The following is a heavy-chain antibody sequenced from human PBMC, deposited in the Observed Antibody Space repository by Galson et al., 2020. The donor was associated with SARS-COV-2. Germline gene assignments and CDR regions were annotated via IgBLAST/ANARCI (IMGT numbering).Heavy chain of an antibody. CDR1: RFTFSSFG. CDR3: ARDPSSSWYNWFDP. Sequence: GGSLRLSCAASRFTFSSFGMHWVRQAPGKGLEWVALISHDGTKSYYADSVKGRFTISRDNSKNTLYLQMNSLRAEDTALYYCARDPSSSWYNWFDPWGQGTLVTVSS. CDR2: ISHDGTKS. V-gene: IGHV3-30*03. D-gene: IGHD6-13*01. J-gene: IGHJ5*02.